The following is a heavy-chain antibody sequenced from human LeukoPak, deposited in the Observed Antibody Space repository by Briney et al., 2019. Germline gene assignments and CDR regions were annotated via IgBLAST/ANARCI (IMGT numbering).Heavy chain of an antibody. V-gene: IGHV3-21*01. J-gene: IGHJ4*02. CDR3: ARDTTVGDY. Sequence: ETLSLTCAVYGGSFSGYYWSWIRQPPGKGLEWVSSISSSSSYIYYADSVKGRFTISRDNAKNSLYLQMNSLRAEDTAVYYCARDTTVGDYWGQGTLVTVS. CDR2: ISSSSSYI. D-gene: IGHD1-1*01. CDR1: GGSFSGYY.